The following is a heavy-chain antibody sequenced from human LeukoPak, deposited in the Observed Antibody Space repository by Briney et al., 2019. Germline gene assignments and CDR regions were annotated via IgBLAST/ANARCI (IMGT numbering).Heavy chain of an antibody. CDR3: ARDLPLTHIFVEMATEYLDY. CDR2: ISGSGGST. D-gene: IGHD5-24*01. CDR1: GFTFSSYG. V-gene: IGHV3-23*01. J-gene: IGHJ4*02. Sequence: GGSLRLSCAASGFTFSSYGMSWVRQAPGKGLEWVSAISGSGGSTYYADSVKGRFTISRDNSKNSLYLQMNSLRAEDTAVYYCARDLPLTHIFVEMATEYLDYWGQGTLVTVSS.